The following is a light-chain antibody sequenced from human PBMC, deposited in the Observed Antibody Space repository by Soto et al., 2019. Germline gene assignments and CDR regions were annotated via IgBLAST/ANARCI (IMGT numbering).Light chain of an antibody. Sequence: DIQMTQSPSSLSASVGDRVTITCRASQSISSWLAWYQQKPGRAPKFLIYDASSLESGVPSRFSSSGSGTEFTLTISNLQPDDFATYYCQQYDNYPITFGGGTKVDIK. J-gene: IGKJ4*01. CDR2: DAS. CDR3: QQYDNYPIT. V-gene: IGKV1-5*01. CDR1: QSISSW.